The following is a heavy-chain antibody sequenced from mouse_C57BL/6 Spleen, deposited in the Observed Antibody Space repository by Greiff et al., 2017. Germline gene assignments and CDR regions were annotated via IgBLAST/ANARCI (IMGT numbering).Heavy chain of an antibody. CDR3: TRGEYRDCAKDY. D-gene: IGHD5-2*01. Sequence: QVQLQQSGAELVRPGASVTLSCKASGYTFTDYEMHWVKQTPVHGLEWIGAIDPETGGTAYNQKFKGKAILTADKSSSTAYMELRSLTSEDSAVYDCTRGEYRDCAKDYWGQGTSVTVSS. J-gene: IGHJ4*01. V-gene: IGHV1-15*01. CDR2: IDPETGGT. CDR1: GYTFTDYE.